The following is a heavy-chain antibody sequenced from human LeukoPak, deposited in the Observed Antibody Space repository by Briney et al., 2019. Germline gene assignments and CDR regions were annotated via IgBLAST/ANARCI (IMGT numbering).Heavy chain of an antibody. CDR1: GFTFSSYA. V-gene: IGHV3-30-3*01. CDR2: ISYDGSNK. CDR3: ARDPRGVAAAGTKSWFDP. J-gene: IGHJ5*02. D-gene: IGHD6-13*01. Sequence: AGGSLRLSCAASGFTFSSYAMHWVRQAPGKGLEWVEVISYDGSNKYYADSVKGRFTISRDNSKNTLYLQMNSLRAEDTAVYYCARDPRGVAAAGTKSWFDPWGQGTLVTVSS.